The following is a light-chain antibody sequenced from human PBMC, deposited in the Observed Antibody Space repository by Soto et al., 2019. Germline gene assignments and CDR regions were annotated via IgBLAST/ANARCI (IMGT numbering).Light chain of an antibody. CDR3: QKHNAAPLT. V-gene: IGKV1-5*01. Sequence: QITQSPSTLSASVCDTGTITYRASQSISNWLAWYQRKPGRAPNLLIYDASSLQSGVPSRFSGSGSGTEFTLTISNLQPEDVATYYCQKHNAAPLTFGGGTKVDIK. J-gene: IGKJ4*01. CDR2: DAS. CDR1: QSISNW.